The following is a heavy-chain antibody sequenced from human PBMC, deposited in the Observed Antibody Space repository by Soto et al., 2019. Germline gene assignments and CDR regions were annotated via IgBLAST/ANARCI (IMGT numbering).Heavy chain of an antibody. D-gene: IGHD1-26*01. CDR2: IIPIFGTA. J-gene: IGHJ6*02. Sequence: QVQLVQSGAEVKKPGSSVKVSCKASGGTFSSYAISWVRQAPGQGLEWMGGIIPIFGTANYAQKFQGRVTITADEATRTAYLVLSSRRTADTAVYYCAREQREHVVSYYYYGMDIWGQGTTVTVSS. CDR1: GGTFSSYA. V-gene: IGHV1-69*19. CDR3: AREQREHVVSYYYYGMDI.